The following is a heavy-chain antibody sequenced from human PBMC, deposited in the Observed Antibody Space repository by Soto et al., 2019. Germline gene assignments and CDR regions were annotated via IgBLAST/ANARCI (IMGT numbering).Heavy chain of an antibody. Sequence: PGGSLRLSCAASGFTFSSYAMSWFRQAPGKGLEWVSSISSSGGTTYYAASVKGRFTISRDNSKNSLYLQMNSLRDEDTAVYYWASLITGTSDYWGQGTLVTVSS. CDR3: ASLITGTSDY. V-gene: IGHV3-23*01. D-gene: IGHD1-7*01. J-gene: IGHJ4*02. CDR1: GFTFSSYA. CDR2: ISSSGGTT.